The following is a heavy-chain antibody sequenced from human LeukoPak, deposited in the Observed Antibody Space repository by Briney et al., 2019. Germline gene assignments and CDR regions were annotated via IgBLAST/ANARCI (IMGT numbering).Heavy chain of an antibody. Sequence: ASMKVSCKASGYTFTSYDINWVRQATGQGLEWMGWMNPNSGNTGYAQKFQGRVTMTRNTSISTAYMELSSLRSEDTAVYYCARDSSSWSSRTFDYWGQGTLVTVSS. V-gene: IGHV1-8*01. J-gene: IGHJ4*02. CDR1: GYTFTSYD. CDR3: ARDSSSWSSRTFDY. D-gene: IGHD6-13*01. CDR2: MNPNSGNT.